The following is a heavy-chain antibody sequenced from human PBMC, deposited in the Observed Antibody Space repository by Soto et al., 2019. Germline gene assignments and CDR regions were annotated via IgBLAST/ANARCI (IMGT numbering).Heavy chain of an antibody. D-gene: IGHD5-12*01. CDR3: ARDWGSGYYHFEP. CDR1: GYSISSGFS. J-gene: IGHJ5*02. V-gene: IGHV4-38-2*02. CDR2: IDHSGST. Sequence: SETRSLTCAVSGYSISSGFSWGWIRQPPGKGLEWIGSIDHSGSTHYNASLKIRLSVSLDTSKNQFSLKLRSVTAADTAVYYCARDWGSGYYHFEPWGQGTLVTVSS.